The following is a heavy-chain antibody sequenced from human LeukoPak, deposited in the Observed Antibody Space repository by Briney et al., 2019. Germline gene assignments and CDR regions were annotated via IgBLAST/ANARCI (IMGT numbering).Heavy chain of an antibody. Sequence: GGSLRLSCEASGFTFSSYWMGWVRQAPGKGLEWVASIKQDGSEKYYVDSVKGRFTISRDNAKNSLYLQMNSLRAEDTAVYYCARDSGSSSWEDYYYYGMDVWGQGTTVTVSS. CDR1: GFTFSSYW. CDR3: ARDSGSSSWEDYYYYGMDV. D-gene: IGHD6-13*01. J-gene: IGHJ6*02. V-gene: IGHV3-7*01. CDR2: IKQDGSEK.